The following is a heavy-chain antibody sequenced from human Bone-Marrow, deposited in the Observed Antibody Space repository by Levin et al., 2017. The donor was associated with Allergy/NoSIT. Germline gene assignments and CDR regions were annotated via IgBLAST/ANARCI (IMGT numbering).Heavy chain of an antibody. J-gene: IGHJ4*02. CDR2: IYWDDDT. V-gene: IGHV2-5*02. D-gene: IGHD2-21*01. CDR3: IHRNSGGPPDY. CDR1: GFSLSPNGEG. Sequence: SGPTLVKPTQTLTLTCRFSGFSLSPNGEGVGWIRQPPGKALEWVAVIYWDDDTRYSPSLKNRLTITKDNSKNQVVLTMTNMEAVDTATYDCIHRNSGGPPDYWGQGTLVTVSS.